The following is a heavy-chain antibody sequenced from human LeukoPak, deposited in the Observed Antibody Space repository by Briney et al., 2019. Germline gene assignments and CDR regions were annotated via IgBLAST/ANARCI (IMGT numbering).Heavy chain of an antibody. CDR1: GGSISSSSYS. Sequence: SETLSLTCTVSGGSISSSSYSWGWIRQPPGKGLEWIGSIYYSGSTYYNPSLKSRVTISVDTSKNQFSLKLSSVTAADTAVFYCARLRQLWLLDVWGQGTTVTVSS. V-gene: IGHV4-39*01. D-gene: IGHD5-18*01. J-gene: IGHJ6*02. CDR2: IYYSGST. CDR3: ARLRQLWLLDV.